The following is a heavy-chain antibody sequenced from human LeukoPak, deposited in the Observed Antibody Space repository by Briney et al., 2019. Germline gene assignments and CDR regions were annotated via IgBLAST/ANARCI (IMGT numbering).Heavy chain of an antibody. V-gene: IGHV3-7*03. CDR1: GFTFSSYW. CDR2: IKQDGSEK. J-gene: IGHJ6*03. CDR3: AREIGTQDYYYYMDV. D-gene: IGHD1-1*01. Sequence: GGSLRLSCAASGFTFSSYWMSWVRQAPGKGLEWVANIKQDGSEKYYVGSIKGRFTISRDNTKNSLYLQMNSLRAEDTALYYCAREIGTQDYYYYMDVWGQGTTVTVSS.